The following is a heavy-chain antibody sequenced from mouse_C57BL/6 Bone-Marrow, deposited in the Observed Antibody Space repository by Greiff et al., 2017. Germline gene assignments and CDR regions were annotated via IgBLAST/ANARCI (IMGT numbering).Heavy chain of an antibody. Sequence: EVQLQQSGPELVKPGASVKIPCKASGYTFTDYNMDWVKQSHGKSLEWIGDINPNNGGTIYNQKFKGKATLTVDKSSSTAYMELRSLTSEDTAVYYCARSTGWLLIHWYFDVWGTGTTVTVSS. J-gene: IGHJ1*03. CDR1: GYTFTDYN. CDR2: INPNNGGT. V-gene: IGHV1-18*01. CDR3: ARSTGWLLIHWYFDV. D-gene: IGHD2-3*01.